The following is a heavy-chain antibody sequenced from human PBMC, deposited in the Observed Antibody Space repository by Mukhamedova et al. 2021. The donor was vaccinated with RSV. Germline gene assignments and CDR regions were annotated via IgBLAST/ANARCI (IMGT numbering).Heavy chain of an antibody. Sequence: QITWGGLEWVSAISGSGDTYYVDSLQGRFTIFRDNSRNSLYLQMNSLRVEDSALYYCAKGISIGTGAELDHWGQGTLVTVSS. D-gene: IGHD7-27*01. CDR2: ISGSGDT. CDR3: AKGISIGTGAELDH. J-gene: IGHJ4*02. V-gene: IGHV3-23*01.